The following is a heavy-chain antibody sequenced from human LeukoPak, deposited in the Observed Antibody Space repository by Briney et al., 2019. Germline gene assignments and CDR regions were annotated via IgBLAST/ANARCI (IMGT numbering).Heavy chain of an antibody. J-gene: IGHJ4*02. CDR2: INQDGSEK. D-gene: IGHD6-19*01. V-gene: IGHV3-7*03. CDR1: GFTFSNYW. Sequence: PGGSLRLSCAASGFTFSNYWMSWVRQAPGKGLEWVVNINQDGSEKDYVDSVKGRFTISRDSAKNSLDLQMNSLRVEDTAVYYCARSRGWLGVYGGQGTLVSVSS. CDR3: ARSRGWLGVY.